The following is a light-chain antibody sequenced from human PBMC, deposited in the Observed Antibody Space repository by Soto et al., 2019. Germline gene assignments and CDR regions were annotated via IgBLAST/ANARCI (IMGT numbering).Light chain of an antibody. J-gene: IGLJ3*02. CDR3: SSFTSRSTPWV. Sequence: QSVLTQPASVSGSPGQSITISCTGTSSDVGGYNYVSWYQHHPDKAPKLLIYGVSDRPSGVSNRFSGSKSGNTASLTISGLQAEDEADYYCSSFTSRSTPWVFGGGTQLTVL. CDR2: GVS. V-gene: IGLV2-14*03. CDR1: SSDVGGYNY.